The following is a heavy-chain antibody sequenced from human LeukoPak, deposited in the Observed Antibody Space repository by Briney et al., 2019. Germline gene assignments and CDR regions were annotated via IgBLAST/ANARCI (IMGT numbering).Heavy chain of an antibody. V-gene: IGHV3-9*01. D-gene: IGHD3-22*01. J-gene: IGHJ4*02. CDR2: ISWNSGSI. Sequence: GGSLRLSCAASGFTFDDYAMHRVRQAPGKGLEWVSGISWNSGSIGYADSVKGRFTISRDNAKNSLYLQMNSLRAEDTALYYCGKDSGYYYDSSGYLGDYWGQGTLVTVSS. CDR3: GKDSGYYYDSSGYLGDY. CDR1: GFTFDDYA.